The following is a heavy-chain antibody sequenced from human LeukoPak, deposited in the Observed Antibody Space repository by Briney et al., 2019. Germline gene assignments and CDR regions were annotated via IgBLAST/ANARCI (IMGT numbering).Heavy chain of an antibody. Sequence: GGSLRLSCAATGLTVSSNFMSWVRQAPGKGLEWVSVIYSGGSTYYADSVKGRFTISRDNSKNTLYLQMNSLRAEDTAVYYCARSYSGSYLDYWGQGTLVTVSS. D-gene: IGHD1-26*01. J-gene: IGHJ4*02. CDR2: IYSGGST. CDR1: GLTVSSNF. CDR3: ARSYSGSYLDY. V-gene: IGHV3-53*01.